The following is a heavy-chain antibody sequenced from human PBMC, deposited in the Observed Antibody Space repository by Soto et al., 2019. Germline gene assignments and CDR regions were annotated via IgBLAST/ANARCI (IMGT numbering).Heavy chain of an antibody. CDR3: ARDRAYDFWSGYLWFDP. J-gene: IGHJ5*02. CDR2: IYYSGST. CDR1: GGSISSYY. Sequence: PSETLSLTCTVSGGSISSYYWSWIRQPPGKGLEWIGYIYYSGSTNYNPSLKSRVTISVDTSKNQFSLKLSSVTAADTAVYYCARDRAYDFWSGYLWFDPWGQGTLVTVSS. V-gene: IGHV4-59*01. D-gene: IGHD3-3*01.